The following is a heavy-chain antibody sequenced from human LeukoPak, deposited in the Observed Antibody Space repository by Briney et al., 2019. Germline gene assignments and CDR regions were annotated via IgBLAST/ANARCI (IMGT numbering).Heavy chain of an antibody. Sequence: GGSLRLSCAASGFTVSTNHMSWVRQSPGKGLEWVSVTYRGGTSDYGDFVKDRFSGYRDSSKNTLDLQMNSLRAEDTAVYYCARVLGSPSYFDDWGQGTLVTVSP. CDR1: GFTVSTNH. CDR3: ARVLGSPSYFDD. J-gene: IGHJ4*02. V-gene: IGHV3-66*01. CDR2: TYRGGTS. D-gene: IGHD3-16*01.